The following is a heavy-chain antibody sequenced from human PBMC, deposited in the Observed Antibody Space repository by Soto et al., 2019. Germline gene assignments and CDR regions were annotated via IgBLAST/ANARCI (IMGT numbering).Heavy chain of an antibody. CDR3: ARHSSGYYFALHKVRGNYGMDV. D-gene: IGHD3-22*01. CDR1: GFTFSSYA. V-gene: IGHV3-30-3*01. J-gene: IGHJ6*02. Sequence: GGSLRLSCAASGFTFSSYAMHWVRQAPGKGLEWVAVISYDGSNKYYADSVKGRFTISRDNSKNTLYLQMNSLRAEDTAVYYCARHSSGYYFALHKVRGNYGMDVWGQGTTVTVSS. CDR2: ISYDGSNK.